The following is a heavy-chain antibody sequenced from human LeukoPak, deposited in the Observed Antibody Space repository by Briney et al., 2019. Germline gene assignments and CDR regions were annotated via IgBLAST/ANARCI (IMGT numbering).Heavy chain of an antibody. J-gene: IGHJ4*02. V-gene: IGHV3-30-3*01. CDR2: ISYDGNNK. CDR1: GFTFSSYS. D-gene: IGHD2-2*02. Sequence: GRSLRLSCSASGFTFSSYSMHWVRQAPGKGLEWVAVISYDGNNKYDADSVKGRFTISRDNSKNTLYPQMNSLRAEDTAVYYCARLPGYCSSNSCYKMTIPFDYWGQGTLVTVSS. CDR3: ARLPGYCSSNSCYKMTIPFDY.